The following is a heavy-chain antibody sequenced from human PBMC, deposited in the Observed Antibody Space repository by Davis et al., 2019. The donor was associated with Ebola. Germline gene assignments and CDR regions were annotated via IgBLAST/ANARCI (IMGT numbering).Heavy chain of an antibody. Sequence: GESLKISCAASGFTFSSDSMNWVRQAPGKGLEWVSYISSSSSTIYYADSVKGRFTISRDNAKNSLYLQMNSLRDEDTAVYYCARRRYCSGGSCYSGARHYGVDVWGKGTTVTVSS. V-gene: IGHV3-48*02. CDR2: ISSSSSTI. J-gene: IGHJ6*04. CDR3: ARRRYCSGGSCYSGARHYGVDV. CDR1: GFTFSSDS. D-gene: IGHD2-15*01.